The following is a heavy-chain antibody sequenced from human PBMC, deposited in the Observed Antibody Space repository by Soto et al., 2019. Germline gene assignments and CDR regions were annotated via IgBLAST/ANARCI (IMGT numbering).Heavy chain of an antibody. CDR1: GLTLNSFA. CDR3: ARRLTRTVSALGY. J-gene: IGHJ4*02. D-gene: IGHD6-19*01. V-gene: IGHV3-30-3*01. Sequence: QVHLVESGGGVVQAGRSLRLSCTASGLTLNSFAIHWVRQAPGKGREWVSVISEDGGNKYFAESVRGRFLISRDNSKNTVYLQMNSLRLEDTAVYFCARRLTRTVSALGYGGQGTLVSVSS. CDR2: ISEDGGNK.